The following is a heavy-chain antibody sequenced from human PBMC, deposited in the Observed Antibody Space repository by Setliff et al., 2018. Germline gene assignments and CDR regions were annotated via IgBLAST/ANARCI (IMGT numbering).Heavy chain of an antibody. V-gene: IGHV3-48*04. Sequence: PGGSLRLSCAASGFTFSSSSMTWVRQAPGKGLEWVSHISSGGSSTYYADSVKGRFTISRDNAKKSLYLQMNSLRAEDTAVYYCTKEYLYGGGDYWGQGTLVTVSS. CDR1: GFTFSSSS. CDR3: TKEYLYGGGDY. CDR2: ISSGGSST. D-gene: IGHD4-17*01. J-gene: IGHJ4*02.